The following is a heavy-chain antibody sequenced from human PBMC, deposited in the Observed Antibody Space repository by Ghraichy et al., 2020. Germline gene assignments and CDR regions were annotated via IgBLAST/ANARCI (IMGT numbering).Heavy chain of an antibody. CDR2: INPNSGGT. J-gene: IGHJ6*02. CDR3: ARTHAIDSLDYYYYGMDV. Sequence: ASVKVSCKASGYTFTGYYMHWVRQAPGQGLEWMGWINPNSGGTNYAQKFQGWVTMTRDTSISTAYMELSRLRSDDTAVYYCARTHAIDSLDYYYYGMDVWGQGTTVTVSS. V-gene: IGHV1-2*04. CDR1: GYTFTGYY. D-gene: IGHD3-9*01.